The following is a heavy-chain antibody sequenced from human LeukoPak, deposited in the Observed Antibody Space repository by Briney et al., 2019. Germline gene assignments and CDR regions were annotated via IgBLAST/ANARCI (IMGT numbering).Heavy chain of an antibody. J-gene: IGHJ5*02. V-gene: IGHV2-5*02. CDR3: AHRRDSSGYQYRYWFAP. CDR1: GFSLTTSGVG. D-gene: IGHD3-22*01. CDR2: INWDDQK. Sequence: ESGPTLVKRTQTLTLTCTFSGFSLTTSGVGVGWIRQPPGKALEWLALINWDDQKVYSPSLQSRLSITKDTSKNQVVLTMTNVDPVDTATYYCAHRRDSSGYQYRYWFAPWGQGTLVTVSS.